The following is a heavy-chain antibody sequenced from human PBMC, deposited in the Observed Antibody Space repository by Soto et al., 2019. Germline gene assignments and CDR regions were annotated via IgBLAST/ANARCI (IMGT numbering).Heavy chain of an antibody. Sequence: GGSLRLSCAASGFSVSRYAMMWVRQPPGKGQEWVAGMTGSGGDIRYADPVKGRFTISKDNSKNTLYLQMNSLRAEDTAIYYCAKDAVYGDGLWLAGNWGQGTLVTVSS. J-gene: IGHJ4*02. D-gene: IGHD2-21*02. CDR1: GFSVSRYA. V-gene: IGHV3-23*01. CDR3: AKDAVYGDGLWLAGN. CDR2: MTGSGGDI.